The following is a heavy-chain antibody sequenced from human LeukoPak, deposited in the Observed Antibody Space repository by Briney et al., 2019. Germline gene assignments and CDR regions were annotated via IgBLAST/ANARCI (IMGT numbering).Heavy chain of an antibody. V-gene: IGHV1-69*04. CDR3: AKGLAAAGFFDY. J-gene: IGHJ4*02. D-gene: IGHD6-13*01. CDR1: GGTFSSYA. Sequence: ASVKVSCKASGGTFSSYAISWVRQAPGQGLEWMGRIIPILGIANYAQKFQGRVTITADKSTSTAYMELSSLRSEDTAVYYCAKGLAAAGFFDYWGQGTLVTVSS. CDR2: IIPILGIA.